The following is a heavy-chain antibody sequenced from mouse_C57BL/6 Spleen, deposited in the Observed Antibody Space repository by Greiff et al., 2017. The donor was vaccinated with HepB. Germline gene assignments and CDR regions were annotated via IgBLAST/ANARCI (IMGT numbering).Heavy chain of an antibody. D-gene: IGHD1-1*01. V-gene: IGHV5-6*01. CDR1: GFTFSSYG. CDR3: ARQGGSRGYFDV. CDR2: ISSGGSYT. J-gene: IGHJ1*03. Sequence: EVKLMESGGDLVKPGGSLKLSCAASGFTFSSYGMSWVRQTPDKRLEWVATISSGGSYTYYPDSVKGRFTISRDNAKNTLYLQMSSLKSEDTAMYYCARQGGSRGYFDVWGTGTTVTVSS.